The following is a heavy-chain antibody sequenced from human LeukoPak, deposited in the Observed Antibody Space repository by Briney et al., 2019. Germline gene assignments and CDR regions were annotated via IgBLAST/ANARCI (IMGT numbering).Heavy chain of an antibody. CDR3: ARLGYCSGGSCYFTGPSYYYYYMDV. CDR2: IYYSGST. J-gene: IGHJ6*03. Sequence: PSETLSLTCTVSGSSITNYYWSWIRQPPGKGLEWIGYIYYSGSTNYNPSLKSRVTISVDTSKNQFSLKLSSVTAADTAVYYCARLGYCSGGSCYFTGPSYYYYYMDVWGKGTTVTISS. V-gene: IGHV4-59*12. CDR1: GSSITNYY. D-gene: IGHD2-15*01.